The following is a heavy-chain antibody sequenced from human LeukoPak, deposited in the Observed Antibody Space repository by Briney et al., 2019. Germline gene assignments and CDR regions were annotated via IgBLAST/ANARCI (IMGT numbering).Heavy chain of an antibody. J-gene: IGHJ4*02. CDR2: INHSGST. Sequence: SETLSLTCAVSGGSISSSSYYWSWIRQPPGKGLEWIGEINHSGSTNYNPSLKSRVTISVDTSKNQFSLKLSSVTAADTAVYYCARGRRGGNFDYWGQGTLVTVSS. D-gene: IGHD3-16*01. CDR1: GGSISSSSYY. CDR3: ARGRRGGNFDY. V-gene: IGHV4-39*07.